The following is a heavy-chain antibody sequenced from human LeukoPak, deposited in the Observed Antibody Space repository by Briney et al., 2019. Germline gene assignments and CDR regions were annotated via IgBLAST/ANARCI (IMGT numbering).Heavy chain of an antibody. J-gene: IGHJ5*02. Sequence: GGSLRLSCAASGFMFSSYWMSWVRQAPGKGLEWVSFISSSGSTIYYADSLKGRFTISRDNAKNSLYLQMNSLRAEDTAVYYCAIRQQYCTSTSCYWGFDPWGQGTLVTVSS. CDR3: AIRQQYCTSTSCYWGFDP. D-gene: IGHD2-2*01. CDR2: ISSSGSTI. V-gene: IGHV3-48*04. CDR1: GFMFSSYW.